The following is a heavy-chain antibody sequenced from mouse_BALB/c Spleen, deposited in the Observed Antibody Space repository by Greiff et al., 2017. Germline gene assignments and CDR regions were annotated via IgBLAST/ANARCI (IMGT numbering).Heavy chain of an antibody. Sequence: QVQLQQSGAELMKPGASVKISCKATGYTFSSYWIEWVKQRPGHGLEWIGEILPGSGSTNYNEKFKGKATFTADTSSNTAYMQLSSLTSEDSAVYYCARGDGNYEAFAYWGQGTLVTVSA. D-gene: IGHD2-1*01. CDR2: ILPGSGST. V-gene: IGHV1-9*01. CDR1: GYTFSSYW. CDR3: ARGDGNYEAFAY. J-gene: IGHJ3*01.